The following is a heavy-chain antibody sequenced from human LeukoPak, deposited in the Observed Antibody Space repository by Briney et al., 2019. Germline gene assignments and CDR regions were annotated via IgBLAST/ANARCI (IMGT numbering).Heavy chain of an antibody. D-gene: IGHD2-15*01. J-gene: IGHJ4*02. CDR3: ARLGYCSAGSCYSLDY. V-gene: IGHV3-48*04. Sequence: QPGGSLRLSCAASGFTFSSYSMNWVRQAPGKGLEWVSYISSSGSTIFYADSMKGRFTTSRDNAKNSLYLQMKSLRAEDTAVYYCARLGYCSAGSCYSLDYWGQGTLVTVSS. CDR1: GFTFSSYS. CDR2: ISSSGSTI.